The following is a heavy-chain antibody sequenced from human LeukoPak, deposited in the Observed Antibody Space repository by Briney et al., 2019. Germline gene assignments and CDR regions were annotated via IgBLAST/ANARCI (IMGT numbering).Heavy chain of an antibody. J-gene: IGHJ4*02. V-gene: IGHV3-7*05. CDR1: GFTFSNYW. CDR3: ARDRYYYGSGSYPGGY. CDR2: IKQDGSEK. D-gene: IGHD3-10*01. Sequence: GGSLRLSCTGSGFTFSNYWMSWVRQAPGKGLEWVANIKQDGSEKYYVDSVKGRFTISRDNAKNSLYLQMNSLRVEDTAVYYCARDRYYYGSGSYPGGYWGQGTLVTVSS.